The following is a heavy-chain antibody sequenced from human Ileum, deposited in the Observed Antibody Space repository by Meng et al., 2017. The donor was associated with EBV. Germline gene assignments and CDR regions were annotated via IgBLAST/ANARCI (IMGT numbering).Heavy chain of an antibody. CDR1: GYIFSDYY. Sequence: EGQLVQSGADVKKPGSSVKISCKASGYIFSDYYLHWVRQAPGKGLEWLGLVDPNDDEIKYADKFRDRVTMTADTSTDTAYMELSTLRSDDTAVYFCTTGTGATSPWFDSWGQGTLVTVSS. V-gene: IGHV1-69-2*01. CDR3: TTGTGATSPWFDS. D-gene: IGHD1-1*01. J-gene: IGHJ5*01. CDR2: VDPNDDEI.